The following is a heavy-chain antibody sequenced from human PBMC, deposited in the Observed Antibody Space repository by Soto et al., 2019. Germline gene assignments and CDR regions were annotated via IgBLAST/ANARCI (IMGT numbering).Heavy chain of an antibody. J-gene: IGHJ6*02. CDR2: VIPIFGTA. D-gene: IGHD2-2*01. V-gene: IGHV1-69*13. Sequence: GASVKVSCKASGGTFSSYAISWVRQAPGQGLEWMGGVIPIFGTANYAQKFQGRVTITADESTSTAYMELSSLRSEDTAVYYCARSNIVVVPADYHSYYYGMDVWGQGTTVTVSS. CDR3: ARSNIVVVPADYHSYYYGMDV. CDR1: GGTFSSYA.